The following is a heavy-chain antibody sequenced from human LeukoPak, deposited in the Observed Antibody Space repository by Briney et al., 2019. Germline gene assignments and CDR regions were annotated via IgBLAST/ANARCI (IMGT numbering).Heavy chain of an antibody. J-gene: IGHJ4*02. CDR2: IFGSGGST. CDR3: AKTTTGYSSGRYPGWPVDY. CDR1: GFTFSSYA. Sequence: GESLRLSCAAPGFTFSSYAMYWVRQAPGKGLEWVSGIFGSGGSTHYADSVKGRFTISRDNSKNTVYLQMNSLRAEDTAVYYCAKTTTGYSSGRYPGWPVDYWGQGTLVTVSS. D-gene: IGHD6-19*01. V-gene: IGHV3-23*01.